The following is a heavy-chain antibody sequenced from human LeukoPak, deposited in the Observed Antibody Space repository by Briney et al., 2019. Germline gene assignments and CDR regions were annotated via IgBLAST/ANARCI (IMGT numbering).Heavy chain of an antibody. CDR3: AGVFGDFQH. Sequence: KPSETLSLTCTVSGGSISSYYWSWIRQPPGKGLEWIGYIYYSGSTNYNPSLKSRVTISVDTSKNQFSLELSSVTAADTAVYYCAGVFGDFQHWGQGTLVTVSS. J-gene: IGHJ1*01. CDR2: IYYSGST. D-gene: IGHD3-16*01. CDR1: GGSISSYY. V-gene: IGHV4-59*08.